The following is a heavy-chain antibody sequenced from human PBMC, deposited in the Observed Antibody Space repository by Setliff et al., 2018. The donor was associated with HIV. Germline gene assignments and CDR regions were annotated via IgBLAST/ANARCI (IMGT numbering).Heavy chain of an antibody. CDR1: GDSISTNSYF. CDR2: IFYSGTT. Sequence: LSLTCSVSGDSISTNSYFWGWVRQPPGKGLEWIGSIFYSGTTYYNPSLKSRVTMSVDTSKNQFSLRLNSVTAADTALYYCARALRDGSTDAFDIWGQGTMVTVSS. V-gene: IGHV4-39*07. CDR3: ARALRDGSTDAFDI. D-gene: IGHD5-12*01. J-gene: IGHJ3*02.